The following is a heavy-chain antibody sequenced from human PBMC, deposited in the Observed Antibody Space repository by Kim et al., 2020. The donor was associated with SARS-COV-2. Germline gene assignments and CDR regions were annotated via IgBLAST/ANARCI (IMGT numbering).Heavy chain of an antibody. D-gene: IGHD3-3*01. Sequence: SETLSLTCAVYGGSFSGYYCSWIRQPPGKWLEWIGEINHSGSTNYNPSLKSRVTISVDTSKNQFSLKLSSVTAAETALYYCARVVRSFGVVLLSYYYSY. V-gene: IGHV4-34*01. CDR3: ARVVRSFGVVLLSYYYSY. J-gene: IGHJ6*03. CDR1: GGSFSGYY. CDR2: INHSGST.